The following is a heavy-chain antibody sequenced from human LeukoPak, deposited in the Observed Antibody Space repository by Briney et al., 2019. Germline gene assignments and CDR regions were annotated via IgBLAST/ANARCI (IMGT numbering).Heavy chain of an antibody. V-gene: IGHV4-59*01. Sequence: SETLSLTCTVSGGSISSYYWSWIRQPPVKGLEWIGYIYYSGSTNYNPSLKSRVTISVDTSKNQFSLKLSSVTAADTAVYYCARDVPWRGADYWGPGTLVTVSS. J-gene: IGHJ4*02. CDR1: GGSISSYY. CDR2: IYYSGST. CDR3: ARDVPWRGADY. D-gene: IGHD3-3*01.